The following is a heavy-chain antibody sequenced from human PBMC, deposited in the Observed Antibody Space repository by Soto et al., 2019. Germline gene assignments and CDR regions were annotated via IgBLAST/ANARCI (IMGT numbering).Heavy chain of an antibody. V-gene: IGHV3-23*01. J-gene: IGHJ5*02. CDR3: AKDLWDPVAGAFDP. D-gene: IGHD6-19*01. CDR1: GFTFNSYA. CDR2: ISGSGDRT. Sequence: VGSLRLSCAASGFTFNSYAMSWVRQAPGKGLEWVSAISGSGDRTFYADSVRGHFTISRDNSKNTLYLQMNSLRAEDTAVYYCAKDLWDPVAGAFDPWGQGTLVTVSS.